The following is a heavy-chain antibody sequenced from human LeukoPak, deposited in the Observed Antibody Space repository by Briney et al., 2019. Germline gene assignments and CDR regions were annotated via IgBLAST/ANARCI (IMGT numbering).Heavy chain of an antibody. Sequence: PGGSLRLSCAASGFTFSSYSMNWVRQAPGKGLEWVSSISSSSSYIYYADSVKGRFTISRDNAKNSLYLQMNSLRAEDTAVYYCWVPCGGDCYPIYFDYWGQGTLVTVSS. CDR1: GFTFSSYS. CDR3: WVPCGGDCYPIYFDY. D-gene: IGHD2-21*02. J-gene: IGHJ4*02. V-gene: IGHV3-21*01. CDR2: ISSSSSYI.